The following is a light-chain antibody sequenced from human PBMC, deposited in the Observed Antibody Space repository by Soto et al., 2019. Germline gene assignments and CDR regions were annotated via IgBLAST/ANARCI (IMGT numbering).Light chain of an antibody. Sequence: EIVLTQSPATLSLSPGERATLSCRARQNVFKYLAWYQKRLGQAPRLLIYDASNRATGIPARFNGSGSGTDYTLTISRLEPEDFAIYYCQQRINWPLTFGGGTKVDIK. CDR2: DAS. V-gene: IGKV3-11*01. CDR1: QNVFKY. CDR3: QQRINWPLT. J-gene: IGKJ4*01.